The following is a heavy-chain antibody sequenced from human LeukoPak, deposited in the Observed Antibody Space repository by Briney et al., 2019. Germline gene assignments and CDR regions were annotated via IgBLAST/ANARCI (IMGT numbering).Heavy chain of an antibody. D-gene: IGHD3-22*01. CDR2: INPSGGST. V-gene: IGHV1-46*01. CDR3: ASCYYDSSGHQGDFDI. J-gene: IGHJ3*02. CDR1: GYTFTSYY. Sequence: ASVMVSCRASGYTFTSYYMHGVRQALGQGLEWMGIINPSGGSTSYAQTFQGRVTMTRDTSTSTVYMEMSSLKSEDTAVYYCASCYYDSSGHQGDFDIWGQGTMVTVSS.